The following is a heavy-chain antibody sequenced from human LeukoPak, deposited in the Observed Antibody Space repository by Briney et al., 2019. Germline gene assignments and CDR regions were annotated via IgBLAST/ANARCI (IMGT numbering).Heavy chain of an antibody. CDR1: GFTFSSYS. D-gene: IGHD3-10*01. Sequence: GGSLRLSCAASGFTFSSYSMNWVRQAPGKGLEWVSYISSSSSTIYYAASVKRRFTFFKTNANNSLYLQMNILRAEDTAVYYCARETLNLHYYGSGTVYYYYMDVWGKGTTVTVSS. V-gene: IGHV3-48*01. CDR3: ARETLNLHYYGSGTVYYYYMDV. J-gene: IGHJ6*03. CDR2: ISSSSSTI.